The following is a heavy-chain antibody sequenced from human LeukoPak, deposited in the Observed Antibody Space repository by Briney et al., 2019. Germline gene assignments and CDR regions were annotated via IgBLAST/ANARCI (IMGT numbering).Heavy chain of an antibody. D-gene: IGHD2-8*01. Sequence: ASETLSLTCTVSASISSHYWSWIRQPPGKGLEWIGNINYSGSTNYNPSLKSRVTISVDTSKNQFSLNLSSVTAADTAVYYCARMIRVYYFDYWGQGTLVTVSS. J-gene: IGHJ4*02. CDR2: INYSGST. CDR3: ARMIRVYYFDY. V-gene: IGHV4-59*11. CDR1: ASISSHY.